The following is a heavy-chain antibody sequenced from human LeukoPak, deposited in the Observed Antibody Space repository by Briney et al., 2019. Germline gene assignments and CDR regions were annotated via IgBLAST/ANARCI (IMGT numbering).Heavy chain of an antibody. CDR2: INTSGST. J-gene: IGHJ6*03. V-gene: IGHV4-61*02. D-gene: IGHD3-16*01. Sequence: KTSQTLSLTCTVSGGSISSGSNHWSWIRQPAGKGLEWIGRINTSGSTNFNPSLKSRVTISVDTSRNQFSLKLSSVTAADTAVYYCARETSQKGAHYMDVWGKGTTVTISS. CDR1: GGSISSGSNH. CDR3: ARETSQKGAHYMDV.